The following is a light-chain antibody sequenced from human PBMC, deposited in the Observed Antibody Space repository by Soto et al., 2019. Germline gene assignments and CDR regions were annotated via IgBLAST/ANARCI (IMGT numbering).Light chain of an antibody. Sequence: QSVLTQPPSVSGAPGQRVTISCTGSSSDIGAGYRVRWYQQVPGTAPKVLIYNNSNRPSGVPARFSGSKSGTSASLAISGLQAEDEADYYCCSYAGSSTLVFGGGTKLTVL. CDR1: SSDIGAGYR. J-gene: IGLJ2*01. CDR2: NNS. V-gene: IGLV1-40*01. CDR3: CSYAGSSTLV.